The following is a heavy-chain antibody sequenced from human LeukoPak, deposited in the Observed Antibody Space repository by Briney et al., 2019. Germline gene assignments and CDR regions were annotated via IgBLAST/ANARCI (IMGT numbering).Heavy chain of an antibody. J-gene: IGHJ1*01. Sequence: GGSLRLSCAASGFTFSSYWMSWVRQAPGKGLEWVANIKQDGSEKYYVDSVKGRFTISRDNAKNSLYLQMNSLRAEDTAVYYCAKVAKYYYGSETYYFFAHWGQGTPVTASS. CDR3: AKVAKYYYGSETYYFFAH. V-gene: IGHV3-7*01. D-gene: IGHD3-10*01. CDR1: GFTFSSYW. CDR2: IKQDGSEK.